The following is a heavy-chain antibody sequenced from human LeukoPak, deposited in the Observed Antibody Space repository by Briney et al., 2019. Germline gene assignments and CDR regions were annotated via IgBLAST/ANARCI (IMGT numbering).Heavy chain of an antibody. CDR3: AREGLLQQRTLRYFDY. Sequence: PGGSLRLSCAASGFTFSSYDMHWVRQATGKGLERVSAIGTAGDTYYPGSVKGRFTISRENAKNSLYLQMNSLRAGDTAVYYCAREGLLQQRTLRYFDYWGQGTLVTVSS. V-gene: IGHV3-13*01. D-gene: IGHD6-13*01. J-gene: IGHJ4*02. CDR1: GFTFSSYD. CDR2: IGTAGDT.